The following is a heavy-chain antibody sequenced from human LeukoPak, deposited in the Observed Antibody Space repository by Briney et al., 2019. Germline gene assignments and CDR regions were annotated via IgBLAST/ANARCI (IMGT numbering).Heavy chain of an antibody. Sequence: SETLSLTCTVSGGSISSSSYYWGWIRQPPGKGLEWIGSIYYSGSTYYNPSLKSRVTISVDTSKNQFSLKLSSVTAADTAVYYCAAQENIAVAGGYFQHWGQGTLVTVSS. CDR1: GGSISSSSYY. CDR2: IYYSGST. V-gene: IGHV4-39*07. D-gene: IGHD6-19*01. J-gene: IGHJ1*01. CDR3: AAQENIAVAGGYFQH.